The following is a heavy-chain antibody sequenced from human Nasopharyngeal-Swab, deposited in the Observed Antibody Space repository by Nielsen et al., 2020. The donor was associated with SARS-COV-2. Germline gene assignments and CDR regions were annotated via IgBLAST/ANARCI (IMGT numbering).Heavy chain of an antibody. J-gene: IGHJ5*02. V-gene: IGHV5-51*01. Sequence: GESLKISCIGFGYSFANYWIGWVRQKPGKGLEWMGMVYPGNSEIAYSPSFQGQVTISADKSINTAYLQWNSLRASDTAMYFCARRAARDGYNYEVDPWGQGTLVTVSS. D-gene: IGHD5-24*01. CDR3: ARRAARDGYNYEVDP. CDR2: VYPGNSEI. CDR1: GYSFANYW.